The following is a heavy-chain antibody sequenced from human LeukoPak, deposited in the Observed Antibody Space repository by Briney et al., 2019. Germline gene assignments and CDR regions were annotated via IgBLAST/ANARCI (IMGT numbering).Heavy chain of an antibody. CDR3: AGRGERLFSD. CDR1: AYTVTTYH. J-gene: IGHJ4*02. V-gene: IGHV1-46*01. D-gene: IGHD3-16*01. Sequence: ASVKVSCKALAYTVTTYHMHWVRQAPGQGLEWMGMINPSGGRTTYEKKFQGRVTMTSDTSTSTVYMELSSLRSEDTAIYYCAGRGERLFSDWGQGTLATVSS. CDR2: INPSGGRT.